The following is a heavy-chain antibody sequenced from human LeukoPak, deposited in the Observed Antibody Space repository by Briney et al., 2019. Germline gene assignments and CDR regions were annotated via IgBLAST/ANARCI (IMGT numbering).Heavy chain of an antibody. CDR1: GGSITSYH. CDR3: ARGLRYCSSTSCYPRFDY. V-gene: IGHV4-59*12. J-gene: IGHJ4*02. Sequence: SETLSLTCTTSGGSITSYHWSWIRQPPGKGLEWIGYIYYSGSTNYNPSLKSRVTISVDTSKNQFSPKLSSVTAADTAVYYCARGLRYCSSTSCYPRFDYWGQGTLVTVSS. D-gene: IGHD2-2*01. CDR2: IYYSGST.